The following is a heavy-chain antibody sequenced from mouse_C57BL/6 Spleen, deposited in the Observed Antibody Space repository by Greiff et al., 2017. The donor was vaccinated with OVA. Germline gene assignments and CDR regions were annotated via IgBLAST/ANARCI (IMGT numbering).Heavy chain of an antibody. V-gene: IGHV1-19*01. CDR1: GYTFTDYY. D-gene: IGHD1-1*01. Sequence: VQLQQSGPVLVKPGASVKMSCKASGYTFTDYYMNWVKQSHGKSLEWIGVINPYNGGTSYNQKFKGKATLTVDKSSSTAYMELNSLTSEDSAVYYCAPYYYGSSPAWFAYWGQGTLVTVSA. J-gene: IGHJ3*01. CDR3: APYYYGSSPAWFAY. CDR2: INPYNGGT.